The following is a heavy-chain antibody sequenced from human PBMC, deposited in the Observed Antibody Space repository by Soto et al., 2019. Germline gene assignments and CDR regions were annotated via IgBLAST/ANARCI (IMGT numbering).Heavy chain of an antibody. J-gene: IGHJ6*02. V-gene: IGHV3-23*01. Sequence: GGSLRLSCAASGFTFSSYAMSWVRQAPGKGLEWVSAISGSGGSTYYADSVKGRFTISRDNSKNTLYLQMNSLRAEDTAVYYCAKEGITIFGVVIIPSNYYYGMDFWGQGTTVTVSS. CDR1: GFTFSSYA. D-gene: IGHD3-3*01. CDR3: AKEGITIFGVVIIPSNYYYGMDF. CDR2: ISGSGGST.